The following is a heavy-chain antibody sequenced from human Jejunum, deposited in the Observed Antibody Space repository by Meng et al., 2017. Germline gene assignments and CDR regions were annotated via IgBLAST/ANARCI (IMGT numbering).Heavy chain of an antibody. D-gene: IGHD3-10*01. CDR1: GYDFTSLW. J-gene: IGHJ4*02. Sequence: GESLKISWKGSGYDFTSLWIAWGRQMPGKGLEWMGIFYPGDSDTTYRPSFQGQVTFSGDKSISTAYLQWSSLKPSDTAIYYCARAYGRYFDYWGQGTLVTVSS. CDR2: FYPGDSDT. V-gene: IGHV5-51*01. CDR3: ARAYGRYFDY.